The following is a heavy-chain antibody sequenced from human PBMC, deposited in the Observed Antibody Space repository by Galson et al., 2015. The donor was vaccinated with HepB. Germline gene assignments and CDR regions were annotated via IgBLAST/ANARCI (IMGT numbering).Heavy chain of an antibody. CDR2: ISGSGGST. Sequence: SLRLSCAASGFTFSSYAMSWVRQAPGKGLEWVSVISGSGGSTYYADSVKGRFTLSRDNSKNTLYLQMNSLRAEDTAVYYCARPAELELHYGMDVWGQGTTVTVSS. V-gene: IGHV3-23*01. D-gene: IGHD1-7*01. CDR3: ARPAELELHYGMDV. CDR1: GFTFSSYA. J-gene: IGHJ6*02.